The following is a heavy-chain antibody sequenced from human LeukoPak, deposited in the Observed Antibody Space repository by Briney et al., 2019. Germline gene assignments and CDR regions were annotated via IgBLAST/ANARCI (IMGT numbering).Heavy chain of an antibody. CDR1: GYSFPSYW. Sequence: GESLKISCKGSGYSFPSYWIGWVRQMPGKGLEWMGIIYPGDSDTRYSPSFQRQVTISADKSISTAYLQWSSLKASDTAMYYCARQRFTTRAYAGNWFDPWGQGTLVTVSS. D-gene: IGHD3-16*01. CDR3: ARQRFTTRAYAGNWFDP. V-gene: IGHV5-51*01. J-gene: IGHJ5*02. CDR2: IYPGDSDT.